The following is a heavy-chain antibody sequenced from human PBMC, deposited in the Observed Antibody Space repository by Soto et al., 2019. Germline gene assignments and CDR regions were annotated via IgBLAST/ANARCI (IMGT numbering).Heavy chain of an antibody. D-gene: IGHD2-2*01. CDR3: ARLRCGSPNCVALAP. J-gene: IGHJ5*02. Sequence: QLQLQESGPGLVKPSETLSLTCTVSGGSINDDTYYWGWIRQPPGKGLEWIGSIYYSGTTSYNPSFTSPGPMSFATPKKQLSISVRSVTAADTAVYPCARLRCGSPNCVALAPWGAGTLVIVSS. CDR2: IYYSGTT. V-gene: IGHV4-39*01. CDR1: GGSINDDTYY.